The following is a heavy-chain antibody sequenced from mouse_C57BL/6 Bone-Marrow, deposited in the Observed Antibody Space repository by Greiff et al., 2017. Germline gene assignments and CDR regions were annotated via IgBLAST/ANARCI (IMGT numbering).Heavy chain of an antibody. CDR3: ARQAYYYGSSSYWYFDV. CDR2: ISSGGSYT. V-gene: IGHV5-6*01. D-gene: IGHD1-1*01. Sequence: EVKLVESGGDLVKPGGSLKLSCAASGFTFSSYGMSWVRQTPDKRLEWVATISSGGSYTYYPDSVKGRFTISRDNAKNTRYLQMSSLKSEDTATYYCARQAYYYGSSSYWYFDVWGTGTTVTVSS. J-gene: IGHJ1*03. CDR1: GFTFSSYG.